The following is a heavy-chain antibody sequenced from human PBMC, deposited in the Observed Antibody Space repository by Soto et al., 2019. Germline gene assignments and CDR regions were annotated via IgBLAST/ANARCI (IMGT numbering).Heavy chain of an antibody. CDR1: GFTFSRYR. CDR3: ARSSIGCYYYYYGMDV. CDR2: ISSSSSYL. Sequence: EVQLVESGGGLVKPGGSLRLSCAASGFTFSRYRMNWVRQAPGTGLEWVSSISSSSSYLYYADSVKGRFTISRDNAKNSLCLQMNSLRAEATAVYYCARSSIGCYYYYYGMDVWGQGTTVTVSS. D-gene: IGHD6-19*01. V-gene: IGHV3-21*01. J-gene: IGHJ6*02.